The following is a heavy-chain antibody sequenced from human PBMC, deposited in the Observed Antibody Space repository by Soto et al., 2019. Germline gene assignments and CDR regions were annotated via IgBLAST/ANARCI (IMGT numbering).Heavy chain of an antibody. CDR1: GGSISSSSYY. V-gene: IGHV4-39*01. Sequence: SETLSLTCTVSGGSISSSSYYWGWIRQPPGKGLAWIGSIYYSGSTYYNPSLKSRVTISVDTSKNQFSLKLSSVTAADTAVYYCARPDTANIATSGVSAFDIWGQGTMVTVSS. D-gene: IGHD6-13*01. CDR2: IYYSGST. J-gene: IGHJ3*02. CDR3: ARPDTANIATSGVSAFDI.